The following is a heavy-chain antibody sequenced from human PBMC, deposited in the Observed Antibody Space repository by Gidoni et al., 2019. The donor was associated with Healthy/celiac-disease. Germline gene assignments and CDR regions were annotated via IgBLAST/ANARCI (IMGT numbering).Heavy chain of an antibody. Sequence: QVQLQESGPGLVKPSETLSLTCTVSGGSISSYYWSWIRQPPGKGLEWIGYIYYSGSTNYNPSLKSRVTISVDTSKNQFSLKLSSVTAADTAVYYCARAGDAGYSSGWDYWGQGTLVTVSS. D-gene: IGHD6-19*01. CDR2: IYYSGST. CDR3: ARAGDAGYSSGWDY. CDR1: GGSISSYY. J-gene: IGHJ4*02. V-gene: IGHV4-59*01.